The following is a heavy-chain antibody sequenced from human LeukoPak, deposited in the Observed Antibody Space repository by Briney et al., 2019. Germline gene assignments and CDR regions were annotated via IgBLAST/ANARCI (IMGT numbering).Heavy chain of an antibody. Sequence: SETLSLTCTVSGGSINTYYWSWIRQPPGKGLEWIGYIYYTGTTTYSPSLKSRVTLSVDTSKNHFSLSLNSVTAADTAVYYCVRDLSYSVSGGDDAFDVWGLGTMVTVSS. J-gene: IGHJ3*01. V-gene: IGHV4-59*01. CDR1: GGSINTYY. D-gene: IGHD2-21*02. CDR3: VRDLSYSVSGGDDAFDV. CDR2: IYYTGTT.